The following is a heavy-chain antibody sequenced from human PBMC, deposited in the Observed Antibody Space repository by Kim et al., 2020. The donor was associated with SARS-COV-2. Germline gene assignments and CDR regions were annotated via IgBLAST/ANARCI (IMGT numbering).Heavy chain of an antibody. CDR1: GYTFTGYY. D-gene: IGHD6-13*01. CDR3: ARGGTGIAAEGDP. J-gene: IGHJ5*02. V-gene: IGHV1-2*02. Sequence: ASVKVSYKASGYTFTGYYMHWVRQAPGQGLEWMGWINPNSGGTNYAQKFQGRVTMTRDTSISTAYMELSRLRSDDTAVYYCARGGTGIAAEGDPWGQGTLVTVSS. CDR2: INPNSGGT.